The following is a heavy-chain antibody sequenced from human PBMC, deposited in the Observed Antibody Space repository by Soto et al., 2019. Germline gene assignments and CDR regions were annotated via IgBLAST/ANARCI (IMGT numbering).Heavy chain of an antibody. CDR1: GFTFSTYT. CDR2: ISSHSSTI. D-gene: IGHD6-19*01. CDR3: VRLYSSGKNLFDP. J-gene: IGHJ5*02. Sequence: GGSLRLSCAASGFTFSTYTMNWVRQAPGKGLEWLSYISSHSSTIYYADSVKGRFTISRDNAKNSLYLQMNSLRAEDTAMYYCVRLYSSGKNLFDPWGQGTQVTVSS. V-gene: IGHV3-48*01.